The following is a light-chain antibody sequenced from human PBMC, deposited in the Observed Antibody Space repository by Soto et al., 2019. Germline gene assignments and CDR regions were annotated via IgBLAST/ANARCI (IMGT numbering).Light chain of an antibody. J-gene: IGKJ1*01. V-gene: IGKV1-5*01. CDR1: QSISSW. Sequence: DIQMTKSPSTLSASVGDRVPITCRASQSISSWLAWYQQKPGKAPKLLIYDASSLESGVPSRFSGSGSGTDFTLTISRLEPEDFAVYYCQQYGSSPQTFGQGTTGDIK. CDR3: QQYGSSPQT. CDR2: DAS.